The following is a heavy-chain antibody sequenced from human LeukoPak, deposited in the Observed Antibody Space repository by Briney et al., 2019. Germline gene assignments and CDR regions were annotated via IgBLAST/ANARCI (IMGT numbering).Heavy chain of an antibody. CDR1: GGTFSSYA. CDR2: IIPIFGTA. V-gene: IGHV1-69*06. Sequence: ASVKVSCKASGGTFSSYAISWVRQAPGQGLEWMGGIIPIFGTANYAQKFQGRVTMTEDTSTDTAYMELSSLRSEDTAVYYCATLDPSGSYYEWFDPGRQGPLVTVSS. J-gene: IGHJ5*02. CDR3: ATLDPSGSYYEWFDP. D-gene: IGHD1-26*01.